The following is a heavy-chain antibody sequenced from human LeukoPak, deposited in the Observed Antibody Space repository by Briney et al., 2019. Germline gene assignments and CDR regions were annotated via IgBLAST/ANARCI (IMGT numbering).Heavy chain of an antibody. V-gene: IGHV4-38-2*02. D-gene: IGHD5-18*01. CDR2: IYHSGVT. Sequence: PSETLSLTCTVSGYSISSGYYWGWIRQPPGKGLEWIGTIYHSGVTYYNPSLKSRVTISVDTSRNQFSLKLTSVTAADTAVYYCARIMPDTAMISDWGQGTLVTVSS. CDR1: GYSISSGYY. CDR3: ARIMPDTAMISD. J-gene: IGHJ4*02.